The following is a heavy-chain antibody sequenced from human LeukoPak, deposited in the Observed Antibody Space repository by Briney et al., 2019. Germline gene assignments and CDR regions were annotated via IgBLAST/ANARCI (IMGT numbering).Heavy chain of an antibody. CDR1: GYIFTGYC. J-gene: IGHJ3*02. D-gene: IGHD2-8*01. Sequence: ASVKVSCKASGYIFTGYCMHWVRQAPGQGLEWMGWINANSGGTNYAQKFQGRVTMTRDTSISTAYMELSRLRSDDTAVYYCARDRGYCTNGVCYSDAFDIWGQGTMVTVSS. CDR3: ARDRGYCTNGVCYSDAFDI. V-gene: IGHV1-2*02. CDR2: INANSGGT.